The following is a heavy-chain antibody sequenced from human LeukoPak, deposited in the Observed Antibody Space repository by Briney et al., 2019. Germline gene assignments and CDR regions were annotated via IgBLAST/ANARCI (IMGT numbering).Heavy chain of an antibody. V-gene: IGHV3-30*02. CDR2: IRSDGSNK. CDR3: AKGGYSYGYGQRELVY. Sequence: GGSLRLSCAGSGFSFSSYGMHWVRQAPGKGLEWMAFIRSDGSNKYYADSVKGRFTISRDNSKNTLYLQMNSLRAEDTAVYYCAKGGYSYGYGQRELVYWGQGTLVTVSS. CDR1: GFSFSSYG. D-gene: IGHD5-18*01. J-gene: IGHJ4*02.